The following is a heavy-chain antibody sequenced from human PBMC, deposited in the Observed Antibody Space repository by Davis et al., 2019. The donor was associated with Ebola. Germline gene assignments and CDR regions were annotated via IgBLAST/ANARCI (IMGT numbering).Heavy chain of an antibody. J-gene: IGHJ5*02. CDR1: GGSFSRSY. V-gene: IGHV4-59*01. Sequence: MPGGSLRLSCTFSGGSFSRSYWSWIRQPPGKGLEWMGYVSHSGTTKYNPSLKTRVAISIDSSTNHFSLNLNSVTAADTAVYYCARRGTSSWYAGWFDPWGQGTLVTVSS. D-gene: IGHD6-13*01. CDR2: VSHSGTT. CDR3: ARRGTSSWYAGWFDP.